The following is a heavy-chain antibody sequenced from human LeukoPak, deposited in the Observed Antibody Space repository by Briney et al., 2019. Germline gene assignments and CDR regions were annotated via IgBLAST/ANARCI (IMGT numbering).Heavy chain of an antibody. V-gene: IGHV4-39*01. CDR1: GGSISSSSYY. CDR2: IYYSGST. Sequence: SETLSLTCTVSGGSISSSSYYWGWIRQPPGRGLEWIGSIYYSGSTYYNPSLKSRVTISVDTSKNQFSLKLSSVTAADTAVYYCATSGAAAGYYYYGMDVWGQGTTVTVSS. J-gene: IGHJ6*02. CDR3: ATSGAAAGYYYYGMDV. D-gene: IGHD6-13*01.